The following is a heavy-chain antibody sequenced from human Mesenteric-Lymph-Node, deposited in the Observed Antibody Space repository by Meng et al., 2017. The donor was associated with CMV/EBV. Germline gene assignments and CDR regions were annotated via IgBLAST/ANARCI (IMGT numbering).Heavy chain of an antibody. V-gene: IGHV3-53*01. CDR2: IYSGGTA. CDR3: ARERPSTGTPDY. D-gene: IGHD1-1*01. J-gene: IGHJ4*02. Sequence: GESLKISCAASGFTVSSNFMSWVRQAPGKGLEWVSVIYSGGTAQYADSVKGRFTISRDNYKNTLHLQMNSLRAEDTAVYYCARERPSTGTPDYWGQGTLVTVSS. CDR1: GFTVSSNF.